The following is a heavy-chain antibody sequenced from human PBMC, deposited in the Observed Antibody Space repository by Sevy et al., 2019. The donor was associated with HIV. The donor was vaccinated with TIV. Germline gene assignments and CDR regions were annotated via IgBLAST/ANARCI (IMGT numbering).Heavy chain of an antibody. D-gene: IGHD2-8*01. V-gene: IGHV3-23*01. Sequence: LSLTCAASGFTFNKYSMSWVRQPPGKGLEWVSTLSFGCGEINYADSVKGRFTISRDNSKSSVYLQMNNLRPEDTAVYYCAREGCTKPHDYWGQGTLVTVSS. CDR2: LSFGCGEI. CDR1: GFTFNKYS. J-gene: IGHJ4*02. CDR3: AREGCTKPHDY.